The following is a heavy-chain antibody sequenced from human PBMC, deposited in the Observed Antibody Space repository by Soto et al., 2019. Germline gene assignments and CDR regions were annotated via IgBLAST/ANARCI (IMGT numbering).Heavy chain of an antibody. CDR3: ARVIAAAATHYFDY. J-gene: IGHJ4*02. D-gene: IGHD6-13*01. CDR2: IWYDGSNK. Sequence: QVQLVESGGGVVQPGRSLRLSCAASGFTFSSYGMHWVRQAPGKGLEWVAVIWYDGSNKYYADSVKGRFTISRDNSKNTLYLQLNGLRAEDTAVYYCARVIAAAATHYFDYWGQGTLVTVSS. V-gene: IGHV3-33*01. CDR1: GFTFSSYG.